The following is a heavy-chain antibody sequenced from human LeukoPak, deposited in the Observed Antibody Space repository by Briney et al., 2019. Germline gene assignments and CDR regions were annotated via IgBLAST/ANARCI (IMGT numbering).Heavy chain of an antibody. CDR1: GFTFDDYG. D-gene: IGHD2-15*01. CDR3: ARESFEILSVAGGNWFDP. V-gene: IGHV3-20*04. J-gene: IGHJ5*02. CDR2: INWNGGST. Sequence: GAGGSLRLSCAASGFTFDDYGISWVRQAPRKGLEWVSGINWNGGSTGYADSVKGRFTIHRDNPKNSLYVQMNSLRAEDTALYYCARESFEILSVAGGNWFDPWGQGTLVTASS.